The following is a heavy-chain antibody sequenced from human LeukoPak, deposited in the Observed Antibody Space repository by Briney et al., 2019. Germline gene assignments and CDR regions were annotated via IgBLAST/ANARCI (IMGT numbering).Heavy chain of an antibody. Sequence: GESLRLSCAASGFTFSSYSMNWVRQAPGKGLEWVSSISSSSNYIYYADSVKGRFTISRDNAKNSLYLQMNSLRAEDTAVYYCARGGPAAGRFDYWGQGTLVTVSS. CDR2: ISSSSNYI. V-gene: IGHV3-21*01. D-gene: IGHD6-13*01. J-gene: IGHJ4*02. CDR3: ARGGPAAGRFDY. CDR1: GFTFSSYS.